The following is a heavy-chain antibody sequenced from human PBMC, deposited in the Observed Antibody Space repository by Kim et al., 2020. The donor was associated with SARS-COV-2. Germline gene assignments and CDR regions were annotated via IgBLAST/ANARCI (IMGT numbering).Heavy chain of an antibody. CDR2: INHIGST. CDR1: GGSFSGYY. D-gene: IGHD3-22*01. CDR3: ARGQYYYDSSGYYWVDY. J-gene: IGHJ4*02. Sequence: SETLSLTCAVYGGSFSGYYWSWIRQPPGKGLEWIGEINHIGSTNYNPSLKSRVTISVDTSKNQFSLKLSSVTAADTAVYYCARGQYYYDSSGYYWVDYWGQGTLVTVSS. V-gene: IGHV4-34*01.